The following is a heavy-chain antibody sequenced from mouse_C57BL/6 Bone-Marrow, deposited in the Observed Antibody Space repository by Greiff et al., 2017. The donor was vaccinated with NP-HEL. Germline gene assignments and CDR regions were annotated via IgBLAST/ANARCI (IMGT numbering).Heavy chain of an antibody. CDR3: ARGGVYLRGYFDY. CDR1: GYTFTDYY. D-gene: IGHD2-1*01. Sequence: QVQLQQSGAELVRPGASVKLSCKASGYTFTDYYINWVKQRPGPGLEWIARIYPGSGNTYYNEKFKGKATLTAEKSSSTAYMQLSSLTSEDSAVYFCARGGVYLRGYFDYWGQGTTLTVSS. CDR2: IYPGSGNT. J-gene: IGHJ2*01. V-gene: IGHV1-76*01.